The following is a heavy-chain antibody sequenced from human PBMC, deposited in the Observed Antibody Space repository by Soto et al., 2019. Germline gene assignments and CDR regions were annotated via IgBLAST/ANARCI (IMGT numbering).Heavy chain of an antibody. V-gene: IGHV1-18*01. CDR2: INAYNGNT. Sequence: ASVKVSCKASGYTFTSYGISWVRQAPGQGLEWMGWINAYNGNTKYAQKLQGRVTITTDTSASTAYMELRSLRSEDTAVYYCARDRYMVAVADHTHFQHWGQGTLVTVSS. D-gene: IGHD6-19*01. CDR3: ARDRYMVAVADHTHFQH. J-gene: IGHJ1*01. CDR1: GYTFTSYG.